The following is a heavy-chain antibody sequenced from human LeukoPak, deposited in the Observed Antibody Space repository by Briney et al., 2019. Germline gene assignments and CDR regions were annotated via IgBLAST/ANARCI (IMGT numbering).Heavy chain of an antibody. CDR1: GFTFSSYN. V-gene: IGHV3-30-3*01. J-gene: IGHJ4*02. CDR3: AKDSGYNYGHGLHY. Sequence: GGSLRLSCAASGFTFSSYNMHCVRQAPGTGLEWVALISDDGSNEYYADSVKGRFTISRDNSKNTLYLQVNNLRAEDTAVYYCAKDSGYNYGHGLHYWGQGALVTVSS. CDR2: ISDDGSNE. D-gene: IGHD5-18*01.